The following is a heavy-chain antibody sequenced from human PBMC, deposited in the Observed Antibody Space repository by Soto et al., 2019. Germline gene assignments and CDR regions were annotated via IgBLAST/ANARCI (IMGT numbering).Heavy chain of an antibody. J-gene: IGHJ4*02. D-gene: IGHD3-22*01. CDR3: AKSGYDSSGYHLIDY. CDR2: INGGGDRT. CDR1: GFTFSSCA. V-gene: IGHV3-23*01. Sequence: EVQLLGSGGGLVQPGGSLRLSCAASGFTFSSCAMTWVRQAPGKGLEWVSAINGGGDRTFHADSVKGRFTISRDNSKNTLYLQMNRLRAEDTAVYYCAKSGYDSSGYHLIDYWGQGALVTVSS.